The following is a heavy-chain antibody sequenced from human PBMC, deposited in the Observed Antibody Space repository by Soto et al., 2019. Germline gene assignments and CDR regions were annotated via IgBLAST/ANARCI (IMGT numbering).Heavy chain of an antibody. J-gene: IGHJ4*02. Sequence: QVQLVQSGAEVKKPGASVKVSCKASGYTFTSYGISWVRQAPGQGLEWMGWISAYNGNTNYAQKRQGRVTITTDTSTSTAYMELRSLRSDDTAVYYCAGDLGGITMVRGVIKGFDYWGQGTLVTVSS. CDR3: AGDLGGITMVRGVIKGFDY. V-gene: IGHV1-18*04. CDR1: GYTFTSYG. CDR2: ISAYNGNT. D-gene: IGHD3-10*01.